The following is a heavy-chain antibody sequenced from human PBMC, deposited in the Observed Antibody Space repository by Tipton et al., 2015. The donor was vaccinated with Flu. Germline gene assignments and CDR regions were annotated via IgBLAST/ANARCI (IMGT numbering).Heavy chain of an antibody. V-gene: IGHV4-39*01. CDR2: IYPSGTT. Sequence: TLSLTCTVSSGSIRSTNYFCAWIRQPPGKRLELIGSIYPSGTTYYNPSLKSRVTISVDTSKSQFSLMLRSVTAADTAVYYCVSLSEPYGDYRPHAFEIWGQGTMVAVSS. J-gene: IGHJ3*02. D-gene: IGHD4-17*01. CDR3: VSLSEPYGDYRPHAFEI. CDR1: SGSIRSTNYF.